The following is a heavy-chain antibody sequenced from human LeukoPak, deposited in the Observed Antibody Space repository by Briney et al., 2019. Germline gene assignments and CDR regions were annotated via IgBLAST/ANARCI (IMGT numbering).Heavy chain of an antibody. CDR1: GFTFSSYS. Sequence: GGSLRLSCAASGFTFSSYSMNWVRQAPGKGLEWVSSISSSSSYIYYADSVKGRFTISRDNAKNSLYLQMNSLRAEDTAVYYCARDIHGWHYYYGMDVWGQGTTVTVSS. D-gene: IGHD6-19*01. J-gene: IGHJ6*02. CDR2: ISSSSSYI. V-gene: IGHV3-21*01. CDR3: ARDIHGWHYYYGMDV.